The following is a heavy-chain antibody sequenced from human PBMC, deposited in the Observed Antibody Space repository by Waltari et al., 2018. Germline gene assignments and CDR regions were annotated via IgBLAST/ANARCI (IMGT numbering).Heavy chain of an antibody. D-gene: IGHD5-12*01. CDR1: CVSISSGPYY. CDR3: ARVVGPSGYASFDH. Sequence: QVQLQESGPGLVRPSQNLSLICLVSCVSISSGPYYWGWIRQHPGKGLEWIAHMYFSGSTYYNPSLKSRVTISADTSKNHFSLNLMSVTAADTAVYYCARVVGPSGYASFDHWGQGALVTVSS. V-gene: IGHV4-31*02. CDR2: MYFSGST. J-gene: IGHJ4*02.